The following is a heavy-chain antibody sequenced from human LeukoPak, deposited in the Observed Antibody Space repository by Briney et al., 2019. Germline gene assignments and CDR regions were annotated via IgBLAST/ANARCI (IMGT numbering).Heavy chain of an antibody. J-gene: IGHJ5*02. Sequence: ASVKVSCKASGGTFSSYAISWVRQAPGQGLEWMGGIIPIFGTANYAQKFQGRVTITTDESTSTAYMELCSLRSEDTAVYYCARGLGQWLAPFDPWGQGTLVTVSS. D-gene: IGHD6-19*01. CDR1: GGTFSSYA. CDR2: IIPIFGTA. V-gene: IGHV1-69*05. CDR3: ARGLGQWLAPFDP.